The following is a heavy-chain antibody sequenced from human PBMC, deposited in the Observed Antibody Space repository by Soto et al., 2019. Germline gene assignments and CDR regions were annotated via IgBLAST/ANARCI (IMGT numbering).Heavy chain of an antibody. J-gene: IGHJ4*02. CDR3: TRHVAY. Sequence: SETLSITCTVSGVSITSTRYYWGWIRQPPGTGREGIGRLYFRGNPYYNPCLNSRVTTSVNTSMNHFSLGLGSVTAADTAIDSWTRHVAYWGQGTMVTVSS. D-gene: IGHD3-3*01. CDR2: LYFRGNP. V-gene: IGHV4-39*02. CDR1: GVSITSTRYY.